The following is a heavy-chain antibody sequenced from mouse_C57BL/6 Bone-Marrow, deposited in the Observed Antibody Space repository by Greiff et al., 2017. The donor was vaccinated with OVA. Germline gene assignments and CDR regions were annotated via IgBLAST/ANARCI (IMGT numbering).Heavy chain of an antibody. J-gene: IGHJ3*01. Sequence: QVQLQQSGAELARPGASVKLSCKASGYTFTSYGISWVKQRTGQGLEWIGEIYPRSGHTYYNEKFKGKATLTADKSSSTAYMELRSLTSEDSAVYFCARGGASYWGQGTLVTVSA. CDR1: GYTFTSYG. CDR2: IYPRSGHT. V-gene: IGHV1-81*01. CDR3: ARGGASY.